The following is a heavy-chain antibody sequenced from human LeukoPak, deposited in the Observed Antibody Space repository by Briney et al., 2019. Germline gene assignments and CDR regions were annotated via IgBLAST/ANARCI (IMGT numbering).Heavy chain of an antibody. D-gene: IGHD2-15*01. V-gene: IGHV3-66*01. Sequence: AGGSLRLSCAASGFTFSSNAMHWVRQAPGKGLEWVSVIYSGGSTYYADSVKGRFTISRDNSKNTLYLQMNSLRAEDTAVYYCARDLVEYGIIDYWGQGTLVTVSS. CDR3: ARDLVEYGIIDY. J-gene: IGHJ4*02. CDR2: IYSGGST. CDR1: GFTFSSNA.